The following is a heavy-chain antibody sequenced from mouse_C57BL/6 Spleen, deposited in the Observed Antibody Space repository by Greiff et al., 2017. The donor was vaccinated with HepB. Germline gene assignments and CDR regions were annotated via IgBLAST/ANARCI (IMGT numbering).Heavy chain of an antibody. CDR2: ISDGGSYT. CDR1: GFTFSSYA. V-gene: IGHV5-4*01. J-gene: IGHJ3*01. D-gene: IGHD2-4*01. Sequence: EVQLVESGGGLVKPGGSLKLSCAASGFTFSSYAMSWVRQTPEKRLEWVATISDGGSYTYYPDNVKGRFTISRDNAKNNLYLKMRHLKSEDTAMYYCARDDSWFAYWGQVTLVTVSA. CDR3: ARDDSWFAY.